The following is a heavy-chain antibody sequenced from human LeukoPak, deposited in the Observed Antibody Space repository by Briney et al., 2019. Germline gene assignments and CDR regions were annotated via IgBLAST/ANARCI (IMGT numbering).Heavy chain of an antibody. CDR1: GFTFSSYW. CDR3: ARISAGQWLASSFDY. Sequence: GGSLRLSCAASGFTFSSYWMSWVRQAPGKGLEWVANIKQDGSEKYYVDSVKGRFTISRDNAKNSLYLQMNSLRAEDTAVYYCARISAGQWLASSFDYWGQGTLVTVSS. CDR2: IKQDGSEK. J-gene: IGHJ4*02. V-gene: IGHV3-7*01. D-gene: IGHD6-19*01.